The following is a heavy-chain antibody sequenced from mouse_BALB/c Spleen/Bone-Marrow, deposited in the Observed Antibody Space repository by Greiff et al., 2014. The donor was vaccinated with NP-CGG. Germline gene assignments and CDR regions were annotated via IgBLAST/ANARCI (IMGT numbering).Heavy chain of an antibody. D-gene: IGHD2-14*01. CDR1: GYSFTGYN. V-gene: IGHV1-26*01. J-gene: IGHJ2*01. CDR3: ARSWRYDVVDY. CDR2: INPYNGGT. Sequence: VQLQQSGPELVKPGASMKISCKASGYSFTGYNMNWVKQSPGQSLEWIGLINPYNGGTKYNQKFQGKATLTVDKSSSTAYMELLSLTSEDSAVYYCARSWRYDVVDYWGQGTTLTVSS.